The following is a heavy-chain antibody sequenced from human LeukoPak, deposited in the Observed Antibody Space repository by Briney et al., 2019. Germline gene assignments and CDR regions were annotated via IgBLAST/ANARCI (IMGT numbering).Heavy chain of an antibody. CDR3: ARLYRVPAAMGGWFDP. Sequence: KPSETLSLTCAVSGYSISSGYYWGWIRQPPGKGLEWIGSIYHSGSTYYNPSLKSRVTISVDTSKNQFSLKLSSVTAADTAVYYCARLYRVPAAMGGWFDPWGQGTLVTVSS. D-gene: IGHD2-2*01. CDR1: GYSISSGYY. CDR2: IYHSGST. J-gene: IGHJ5*02. V-gene: IGHV4-38-2*01.